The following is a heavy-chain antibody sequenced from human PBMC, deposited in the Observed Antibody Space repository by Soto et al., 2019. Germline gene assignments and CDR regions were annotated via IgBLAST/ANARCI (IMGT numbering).Heavy chain of an antibody. D-gene: IGHD1-1*01. CDR2: INPSGGST. CDR1: GYTFTSYY. Sequence: ASVKVSCKASGYTFTSYYMYWVRQAPGQGLEWMGIINPSGGSTNYAQKFQGRVTMTRDTSTSTVYMELSSLRSEDSAVYYCARGELEGPDPWGQGTLVTVSS. J-gene: IGHJ5*02. V-gene: IGHV1-46*01. CDR3: ARGELEGPDP.